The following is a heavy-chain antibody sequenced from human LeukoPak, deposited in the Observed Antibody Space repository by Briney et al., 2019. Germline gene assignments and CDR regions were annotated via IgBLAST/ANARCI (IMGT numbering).Heavy chain of an antibody. CDR2: ISSGSTTI. D-gene: IGHD6-19*01. J-gene: IGHJ4*02. CDR3: ARDVEQWLVRVHYFDY. CDR1: GFTLSSYS. V-gene: IGHV3-48*01. Sequence: AGGSLRLSCATSGFTLSSYSMNWVRQAPGKGLEWVSYISSGSTTIYYADSVKGRFTISRDNAKNSLYLQMNSLRAEDTAVYYCARDVEQWLVRVHYFDYWGQGTLVTVSS.